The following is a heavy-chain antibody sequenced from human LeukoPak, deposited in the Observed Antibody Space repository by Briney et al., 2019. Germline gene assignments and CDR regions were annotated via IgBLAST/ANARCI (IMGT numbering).Heavy chain of an antibody. V-gene: IGHV3-11*01. D-gene: IGHD3-10*01. CDR2: ISSSGSTI. Sequence: GGSLRLSCAASGFTFSDYYMSWIRQAPGKGLEWVSYISSSGSTIYYADSVKGRSTISRDNAKNSLYLQMNSLRAEDTAVYYCARFMVRGVLIFDYWGQGTLVTVSS. J-gene: IGHJ4*02. CDR3: ARFMVRGVLIFDY. CDR1: GFTFSDYY.